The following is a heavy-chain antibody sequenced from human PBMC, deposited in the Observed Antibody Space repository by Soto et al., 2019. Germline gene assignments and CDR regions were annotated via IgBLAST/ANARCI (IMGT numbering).Heavy chain of an antibody. Sequence: QVHLVQSGAEVRKPGASVKVSCKASGYTFSSYAMHWVRQAPGQRLEWMGWINAGYGNTKSSQKFQDRVTISRDTSASTAYMELTSLRSEDTALCYCARATGDGTLDFWGQGTLVTVSS. CDR3: ARATGDGTLDF. V-gene: IGHV1-3*01. CDR2: INAGYGNT. J-gene: IGHJ4*02. D-gene: IGHD7-27*01. CDR1: GYTFSSYA.